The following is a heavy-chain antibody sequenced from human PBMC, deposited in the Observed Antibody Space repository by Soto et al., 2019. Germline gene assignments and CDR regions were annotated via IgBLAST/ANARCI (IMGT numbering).Heavy chain of an antibody. D-gene: IGHD2-2*01. J-gene: IGHJ4*02. CDR1: GFTFSSYA. V-gene: IGHV3-23*01. Sequence: GGSLRLSCAASGFTFSSYAMNWVRQAPGKGLEWVSTITGSGDAIYYADSVKGRFTISRDNSKNTLYLQMNSLRAEDTAVYYCAKDPLLGASHIYFDSWGQGTLVTVSS. CDR2: ITGSGDAI. CDR3: AKDPLLGASHIYFDS.